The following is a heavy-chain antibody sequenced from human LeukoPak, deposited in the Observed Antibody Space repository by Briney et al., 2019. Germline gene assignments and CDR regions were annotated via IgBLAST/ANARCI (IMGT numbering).Heavy chain of an antibody. V-gene: IGHV1-2*02. CDR2: INPNSGGT. CDR1: GYTFTGYY. Sequence: GASVKVSCKASGYTFTGYYMHWVRQAPGQGLEWMGWINPNSGGTNYAQKFQGRVTMTRDTSISTAYMELSRLRSDDTAVYYCARSVAGSYYYYYMDVWGKGTTVTISS. J-gene: IGHJ6*03. CDR3: ARSVAGSYYYYYMDV. D-gene: IGHD6-19*01.